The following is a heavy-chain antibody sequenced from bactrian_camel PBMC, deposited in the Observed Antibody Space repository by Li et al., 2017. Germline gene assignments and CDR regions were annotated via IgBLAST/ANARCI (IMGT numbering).Heavy chain of an antibody. CDR1: GFTFRNFP. J-gene: IGHJ4*01. CDR3: TKDRSYGTRNWVQST. Sequence: DVQLVESGGGSAQPGGSLRLTCVASGFTFRNFPMTWVRQHPGQGLEWVGSIMQDSPRTEYADFVKGRFTISRDNRANHLYLQLNSLKTEDTAMYYCTKDRSYGTRNWVQSTRGQGTQVTVS. V-gene: IGHV3S2*01. D-gene: IGHD3*01. CDR2: IMQDSPRT.